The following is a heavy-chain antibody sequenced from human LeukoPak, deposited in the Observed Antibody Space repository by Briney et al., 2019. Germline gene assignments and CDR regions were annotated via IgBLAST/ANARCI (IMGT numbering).Heavy chain of an antibody. CDR2: IIPSFGTA. CDR3: ARGLNYYDSSSYYYGVDY. V-gene: IGHV1-69*13. D-gene: IGHD3-22*01. J-gene: IGHJ4*02. Sequence: AVKVTCKASGGAFSNYAISWVRQPPAQGLEWMGGIIPSFGTANYAQKFQGRVTITADESTSTAYMELSSLRSEDTAVYYCARGLNYYDSSSYYYGVDYWGQGTLVTVSA. CDR1: GGAFSNYA.